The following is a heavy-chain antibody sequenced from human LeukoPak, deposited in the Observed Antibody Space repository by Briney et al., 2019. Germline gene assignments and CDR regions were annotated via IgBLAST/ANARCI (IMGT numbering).Heavy chain of an antibody. J-gene: IGHJ5*02. Sequence: LXLSXXXXGXTIXRYDIHWVRQVAGKGLEWVSFLSTTGDTYYQDSMTGRFTISRDTVRNSVYLQMGSLRADDTAVYYCTRGRCASCYGDSGLDPWGQGTLVTVSS. V-gene: IGHV3-13*01. CDR1: GXTIXRYD. D-gene: IGHD2-2*01. CDR3: TRGRCASCYGDSGLDP. CDR2: LSTTGDT.